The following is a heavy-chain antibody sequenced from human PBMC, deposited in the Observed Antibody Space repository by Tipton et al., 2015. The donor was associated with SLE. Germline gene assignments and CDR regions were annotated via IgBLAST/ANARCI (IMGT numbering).Heavy chain of an antibody. CDR3: ARGVAGYFHYCYLDV. Sequence: TLSLTCTVSGASVSNYYWSWIRQPPGKGLEWVGYIYYSGSTNYNPSLKSRGTISLDTSNNQFSLRLSSATAADTAVYYCARGVAGYFHYCYLDVWGKGTTVTISS. CDR2: IYYSGST. J-gene: IGHJ6*03. CDR1: GASVSNYY. V-gene: IGHV4-59*02.